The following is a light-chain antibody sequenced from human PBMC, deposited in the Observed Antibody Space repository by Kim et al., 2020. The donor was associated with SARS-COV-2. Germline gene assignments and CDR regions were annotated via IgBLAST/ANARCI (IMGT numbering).Light chain of an antibody. CDR1: QSIGRW. CDR2: DAS. Sequence: SASIGDTVTIICRARQSIGRWLAWYQQKPGKAPNLLIYDASVLEGGVSSRFSGSGSGTEFTLTINSLHPDDFATYYCQQYLSYFSFGQGNKVDIK. V-gene: IGKV1-5*02. CDR3: QQYLSYFS. J-gene: IGKJ1*01.